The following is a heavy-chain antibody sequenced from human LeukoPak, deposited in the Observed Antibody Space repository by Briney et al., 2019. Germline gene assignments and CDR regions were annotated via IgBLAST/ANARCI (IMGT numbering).Heavy chain of an antibody. J-gene: IGHJ6*03. D-gene: IGHD2/OR15-2a*01. CDR2: ISGYNGDT. Sequence: ASVKVSCKTSGYSFISYGISWARQAPGQGLEWMGWISGYNGDTNYAQKLQGRVTMTTDTSTSTAYMELRSLKSDDTAVYYCARARADFYYYMDVWGKGTTVTVSS. CDR3: ARARADFYYYMDV. CDR1: GYSFISYG. V-gene: IGHV1-18*01.